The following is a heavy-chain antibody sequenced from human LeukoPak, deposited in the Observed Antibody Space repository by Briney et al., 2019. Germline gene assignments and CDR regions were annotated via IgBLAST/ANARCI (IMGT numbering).Heavy chain of an antibody. CDR2: IYRGGST. J-gene: IGHJ4*02. V-gene: IGHV3-53*01. CDR3: ASNAYSSGWYYFDY. D-gene: IGHD6-13*01. CDR1: GFTVSSNY. Sequence: GGSLRLSCAASGFTVSSNYMSWVRQAPGKGLEWVSVIYRGGSTYYADSVKGRFTISRDNSENTLHLQMYSLRAEDTAVYYCASNAYSSGWYYFDYWGQGTLVTVSS.